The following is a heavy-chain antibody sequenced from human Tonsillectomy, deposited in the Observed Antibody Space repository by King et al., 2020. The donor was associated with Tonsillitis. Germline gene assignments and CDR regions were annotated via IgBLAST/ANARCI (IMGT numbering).Heavy chain of an antibody. Sequence: VQLVESGGGLVQPGGSLRLSCAASEFTFSSYWMHWVRQAPGRGLVWVSRITSEGTTTNYADSVKGRFTISRDNSKNTRYLQMNSLRADDTAVYYCARVRGRGSYFDYWGQGALVTVSS. CDR1: EFTFSSYW. J-gene: IGHJ4*02. CDR3: ARVRGRGSYFDY. D-gene: IGHD3-16*01. V-gene: IGHV3-74*01. CDR2: ITSEGTTT.